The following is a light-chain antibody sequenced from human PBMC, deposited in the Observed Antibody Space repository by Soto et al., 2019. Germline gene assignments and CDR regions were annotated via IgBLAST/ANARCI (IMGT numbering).Light chain of an antibody. CDR2: GAS. Sequence: EIVMTQSPATLSVSPGERATLSGWAIQSISNKLAWYQQKPGQAHRLLIYGASTMAAGVPARFSGSGSGTEFTLTFSSLQCEDYAVNYCQQCKNRPQYTFGQGTKLEIK. CDR1: QSISNK. CDR3: QQCKNRPQYT. J-gene: IGKJ2*01. V-gene: IGKV3D-15*01.